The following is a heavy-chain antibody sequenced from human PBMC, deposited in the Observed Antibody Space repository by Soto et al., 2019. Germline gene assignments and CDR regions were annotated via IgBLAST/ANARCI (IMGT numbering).Heavy chain of an antibody. CDR2: TYYRSKWYY. CDR3: ARGEQYSGRIFDY. V-gene: IGHV6-1*01. D-gene: IGHD1-26*01. J-gene: IGHJ4*01. CDR1: GDSVSSNSAG. Sequence: SQTLSLTCAITGDSVSSNSAGCSWVRQSPSRGLEWLGGTYYRSKWYYEYAVSVRGRITINPDTSKNQYSLQLNSVTPEDTAVYFCARGEQYSGRIFDYWGQGTLVTVSS.